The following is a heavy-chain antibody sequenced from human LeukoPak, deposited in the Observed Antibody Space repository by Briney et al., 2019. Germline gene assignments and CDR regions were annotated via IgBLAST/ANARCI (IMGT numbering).Heavy chain of an antibody. CDR1: GFTFSIYG. Sequence: QTGGSLRLSCATSGFTFSIYGMSWVRQPPGRGLEWVSAISGSGDRTYYADSVKGRFTISRDNSMDTLYLQMTSLSAEDTAVYYCAKEIPASYDAHYLDHWGQGTLLTVSS. V-gene: IGHV3-23*01. D-gene: IGHD4/OR15-4a*01. CDR2: ISGSGDRT. CDR3: AKEIPASYDAHYLDH. J-gene: IGHJ4*02.